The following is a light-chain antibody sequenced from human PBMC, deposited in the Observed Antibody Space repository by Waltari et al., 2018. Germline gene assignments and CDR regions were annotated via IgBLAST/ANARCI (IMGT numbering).Light chain of an antibody. Sequence: VLTQSPATLSVSPGERATLSCRASQSVSPNLAWYQQRPGQPPRLLIYDSSKRATGIPARFSGSGSGTAFTLAIDSLEPEDFAVYYCQQRTNWWTFGQGTKVDIK. V-gene: IGKV3-11*01. CDR2: DSS. CDR3: QQRTNWWT. J-gene: IGKJ1*01. CDR1: QSVSPN.